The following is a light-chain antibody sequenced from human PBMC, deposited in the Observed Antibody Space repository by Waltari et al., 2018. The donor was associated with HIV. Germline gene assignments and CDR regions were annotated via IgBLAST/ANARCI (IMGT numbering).Light chain of an antibody. Sequence: EIVLTQSPGTLPLSPGEGATLSCRASQRGTTYLALYQQKPGQPPRLLIFDASNRATGLPARFSGSGSGTDFTLTISSLEPEDFAIYYCQARHNWPPLFTFGPGTKVDMK. CDR2: DAS. V-gene: IGKV3-11*01. CDR1: QRGTTY. J-gene: IGKJ3*01. CDR3: QARHNWPPLFT.